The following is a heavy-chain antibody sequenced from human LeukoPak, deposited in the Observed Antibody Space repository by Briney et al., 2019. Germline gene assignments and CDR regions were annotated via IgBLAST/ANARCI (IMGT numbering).Heavy chain of an antibody. V-gene: IGHV3-21*01. CDR3: ARDLSSGWYPGYFDY. Sequence: GGSLRLSCAASGFTFSSYSMNWVRQAPGKGLEWVSSISSSSSYIYYADSVKGRFTISRGNAKNSLYLQMNSLRAEDTAVYYCARDLSSGWYPGYFDYWGQGTLVTVSS. D-gene: IGHD6-19*01. CDR2: ISSSSSYI. CDR1: GFTFSSYS. J-gene: IGHJ4*02.